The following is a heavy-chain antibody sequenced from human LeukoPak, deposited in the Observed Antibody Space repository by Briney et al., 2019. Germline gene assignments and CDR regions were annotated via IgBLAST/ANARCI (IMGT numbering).Heavy chain of an antibody. CDR3: AKGGRGSGSYNYFDK. V-gene: IGHV3-30-3*01. D-gene: IGHD3-10*01. CDR2: VSFDGSNK. CDR1: GFTFSSHA. J-gene: IGHJ4*02. Sequence: PGGSLRLSCAASGFTFSSHAMHWVRQAPGKGLEWVAVVSFDGSNKYYADSVKGRFTISRDNSKNMLYLEMNSLRTEDTAVYYCAKGGRGSGSYNYFDKWGQGTLVTVSS.